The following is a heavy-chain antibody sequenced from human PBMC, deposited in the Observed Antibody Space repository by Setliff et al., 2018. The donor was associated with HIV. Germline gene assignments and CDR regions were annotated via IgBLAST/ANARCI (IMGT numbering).Heavy chain of an antibody. J-gene: IGHJ5*01. Sequence: SETLSLTCTVSGDSIGTYSWHWIRQPPGKGLEWIGYIYGGGSTGYNPSLTSRVTMSADTPNNRFALKLSSVTAADTAVYYCARRAVQDGSVTSSNWFESWGQGTLVTVSS. D-gene: IGHD2-2*01. CDR3: ARRAVQDGSVTSSNWFES. CDR1: GDSIGTYS. CDR2: IYGGGST. V-gene: IGHV4-4*09.